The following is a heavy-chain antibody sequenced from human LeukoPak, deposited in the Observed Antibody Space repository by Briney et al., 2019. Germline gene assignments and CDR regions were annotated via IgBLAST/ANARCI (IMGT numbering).Heavy chain of an antibody. V-gene: IGHV4-59*12. CDR2: IYYSGTT. Sequence: SETLSLTCTVSGGSISSYYWSWIRQPPVKGLEWIGYIYYSGTTNYNPSLKSRVTISVDTSKNQFSLKLSSVTAADTAVYYCARGAGTLPVYCGGDCYPGNFDYWGQGTLVTVSS. CDR3: ARGAGTLPVYCGGDCYPGNFDY. D-gene: IGHD2-21*02. J-gene: IGHJ4*02. CDR1: GGSISSYY.